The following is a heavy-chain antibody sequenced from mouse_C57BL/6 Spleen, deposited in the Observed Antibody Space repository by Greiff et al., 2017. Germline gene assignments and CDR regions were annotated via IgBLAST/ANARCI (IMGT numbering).Heavy chain of an antibody. Sequence: VQLQQSGAELVKPGASVKLSCKASGYTFTSYWMHWVKQRPGQGLEWIGMIHPNSGSTNYNEKFKSKATLTVDKSSSTAYMQLSSLTSEDSAVYYCARDTTVVEGNFDYWGQGTTLTVSS. J-gene: IGHJ2*01. D-gene: IGHD1-1*01. CDR2: IHPNSGST. CDR1: GYTFTSYW. CDR3: ARDTTVVEGNFDY. V-gene: IGHV1-64*01.